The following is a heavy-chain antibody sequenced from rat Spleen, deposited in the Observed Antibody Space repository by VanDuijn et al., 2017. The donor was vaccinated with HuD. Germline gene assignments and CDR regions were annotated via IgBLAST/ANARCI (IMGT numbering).Heavy chain of an antibody. CDR2: ISYDGTAT. CDR3: ARLGGLRNWFAY. J-gene: IGHJ3*01. Sequence: EVQLVESDGGLVQPGRSLKLSCVASGFTFSDYNMAWVRQAPKKGLEWVASISYDGTATYYRDSVKGRFTLSRDNAKSTLYLQMGSLRSEDTATYFCARLGGLRNWFAYWGRGALVTVSS. V-gene: IGHV5-7*01. D-gene: IGHD4-3*01. CDR1: GFTFSDYN.